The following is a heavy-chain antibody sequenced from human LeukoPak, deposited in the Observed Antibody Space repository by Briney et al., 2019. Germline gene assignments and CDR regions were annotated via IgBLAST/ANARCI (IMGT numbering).Heavy chain of an antibody. Sequence: GGSLKISCKDSGYRFSSYWIGWVRQMPGKGLEWMGIIHPADSETRYSPSFQGQVTISADKSISATYLQWSSLKASDTAMYYCARDSGSGWSIVDYWGQGTLVTVSS. D-gene: IGHD6-19*01. J-gene: IGHJ4*02. CDR3: ARDSGSGWSIVDY. V-gene: IGHV5-51*01. CDR1: GYRFSSYW. CDR2: IHPADSET.